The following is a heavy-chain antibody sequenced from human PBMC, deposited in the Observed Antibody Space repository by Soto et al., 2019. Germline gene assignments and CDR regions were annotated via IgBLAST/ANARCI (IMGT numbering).Heavy chain of an antibody. CDR1: GFTFSNAW. J-gene: IGHJ6*02. D-gene: IGHD1-26*01. CDR3: ITDPYGGSHYSHGMDV. CDR2: IRCQTDGGTT. Sequence: PGGSLRLSCAASGFTFSNAWMSWVRQAPGKGLEWVGRIRCQTDGGTTDYPAPVKGRFTISRDDSINTLYLRMSGLRTEDTAVYYCITDPYGGSHYSHGMDVWGQGTTVTVS. V-gene: IGHV3-15*01.